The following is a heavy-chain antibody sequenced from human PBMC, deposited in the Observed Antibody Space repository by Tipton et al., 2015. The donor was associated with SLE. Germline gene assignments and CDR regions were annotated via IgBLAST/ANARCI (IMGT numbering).Heavy chain of an antibody. J-gene: IGHJ4*02. CDR3: ARGESSGYLYYFDY. D-gene: IGHD3-22*01. CDR1: GGSISVYY. Sequence: TLSLTCTVSGGSISVYYWSWIRQPAGKGLEWIGRIYSSGSTNYNPSLKSRVTMSLDTSNNQFSLKVSSVTAADTAVYYCARGESSGYLYYFDYWGQGTLVTVSS. V-gene: IGHV4-4*07. CDR2: IYSSGST.